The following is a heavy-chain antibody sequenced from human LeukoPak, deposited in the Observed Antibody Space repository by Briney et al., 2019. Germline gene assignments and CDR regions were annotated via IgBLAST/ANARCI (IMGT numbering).Heavy chain of an antibody. J-gene: IGHJ4*02. Sequence: GGSLRLSCAASGFTFTSYGMHWVRQAPGKGLEWVALITYDGYYKYYSDSVKGRFTISSDTSKNTMYLQMNSLRAEDTAVYYCARDLSPVVRASPMGYWGQGTLVTVSS. CDR2: ITYDGYYK. CDR1: GFTFTSYG. V-gene: IGHV3-30*03. D-gene: IGHD3-10*01. CDR3: ARDLSPVVRASPMGY.